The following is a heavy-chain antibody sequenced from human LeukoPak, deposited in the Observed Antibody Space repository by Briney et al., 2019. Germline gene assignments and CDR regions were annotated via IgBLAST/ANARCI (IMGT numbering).Heavy chain of an antibody. Sequence: GGSLRLSCVASGFTFSSYEMNWVRQTPGKGLEWVSYISSSGTTIHYADSVEGRFTISRDNAKDSLYLQMNSLRVEDTAVYHCASKFCSGGSCSPDFEYWGQGTLVTVSS. J-gene: IGHJ4*02. CDR2: ISSSGTTI. D-gene: IGHD2-15*01. CDR3: ASKFCSGGSCSPDFEY. CDR1: GFTFSSYE. V-gene: IGHV3-48*03.